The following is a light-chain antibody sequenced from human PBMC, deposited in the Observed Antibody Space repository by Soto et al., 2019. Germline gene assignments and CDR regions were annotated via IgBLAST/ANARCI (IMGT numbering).Light chain of an antibody. J-gene: IGKJ4*01. CDR2: DAS. V-gene: IGKV3-20*01. CDR3: QHYTSSPVT. CDR1: QSISSNY. Sequence: ELVLTQSPGTLSLSPGERATLSCRASQSISSNYFAWYQQKPGQAPRLLIYDASSRASGIPDRFSGSGSGTDFTLTISRLEPEDFAVYYCQHYTSSPVTFGGGTKVEIK.